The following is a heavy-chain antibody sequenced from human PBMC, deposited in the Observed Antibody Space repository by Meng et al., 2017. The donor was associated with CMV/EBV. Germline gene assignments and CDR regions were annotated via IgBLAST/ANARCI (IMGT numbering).Heavy chain of an antibody. J-gene: IGHJ4*02. D-gene: IGHD3-22*01. V-gene: IGHV1-2*02. CDR2: INLNSGGT. CDR3: ARDLQRYDSSGYYY. Sequence: ASVKVSCKASGYTFTGYYMHWVRQAPGQGLEWMGWINLNSGGTNYAQKLQGRVTMTRDTSISTAYMELSRLRSDDTAVYYCARDLQRYDSSGYYYWGQGTLVTVSS. CDR1: GYTFTGYY.